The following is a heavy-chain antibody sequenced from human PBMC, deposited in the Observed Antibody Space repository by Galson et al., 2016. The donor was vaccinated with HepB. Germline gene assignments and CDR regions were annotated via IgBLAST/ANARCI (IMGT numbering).Heavy chain of an antibody. CDR1: GSTFNHYG. Sequence: QSGAEVKKPGASVKVSCKASGSTFNHYGITWVRQAPGQGLEWMGRISVHNGNTNYAQKIQGRVTMTTDPVTSTAYMELRSLRSDDTAVYYCARGGGRGGSDYWGQGTLVTVTS. J-gene: IGHJ4*02. CDR3: ARGGGRGGSDY. D-gene: IGHD1-26*01. CDR2: ISVHNGNT. V-gene: IGHV1-18*01.